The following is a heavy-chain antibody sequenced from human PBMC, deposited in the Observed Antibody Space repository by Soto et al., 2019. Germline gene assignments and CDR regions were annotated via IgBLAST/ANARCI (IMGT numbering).Heavy chain of an antibody. J-gene: IGHJ6*02. CDR1: GGSISSGGYY. D-gene: IGHD3-3*01. CDR3: ARSITIFGTQYYYYGMDV. Sequence: LSLTCTVSGGSISSGGYYWSWIRQHPGKGLEWIGYIYYSGSTYYNPSLKSRVTISVDTSKNRFSLKLSSVTAADTAVYYCARSITIFGTQYYYYGMDVWGQGTTVTVSS. CDR2: IYYSGST. V-gene: IGHV4-31*03.